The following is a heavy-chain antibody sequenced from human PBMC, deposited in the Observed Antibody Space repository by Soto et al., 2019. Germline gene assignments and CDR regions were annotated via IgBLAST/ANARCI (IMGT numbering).Heavy chain of an antibody. J-gene: IGHJ2*01. V-gene: IGHV3-23*01. Sequence: EVQLLESGGGLVQPGGSLRLSCAASGFTFSSYAMSWVRQAPGKGLEWVSAISGSGGSTYYADSVKGRFTISRDNSKNTRYRQMNSLRAEDTAVYYCAKQWEPLGRYFDLWGRGTLVTVSS. CDR2: ISGSGGST. D-gene: IGHD1-26*01. CDR3: AKQWEPLGRYFDL. CDR1: GFTFSSYA.